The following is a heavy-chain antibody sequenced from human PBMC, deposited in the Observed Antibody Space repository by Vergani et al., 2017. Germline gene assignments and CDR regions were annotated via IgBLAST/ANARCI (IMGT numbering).Heavy chain of an antibody. Sequence: QVQLVESGGGVVQPGRSLRLSCAASGFTFSSYAMHWVRQAPGKGLEWVAVISYDGSNKYYADSVKGRFTISRDNSKNTLYLQMNSLRAEDTAVYYCARGRPNPIAVAGSGADYWGQGTLVTVSS. D-gene: IGHD6-19*01. CDR2: ISYDGSNK. V-gene: IGHV3-30-3*01. J-gene: IGHJ4*02. CDR3: ARGRPNPIAVAGSGADY. CDR1: GFTFSSYA.